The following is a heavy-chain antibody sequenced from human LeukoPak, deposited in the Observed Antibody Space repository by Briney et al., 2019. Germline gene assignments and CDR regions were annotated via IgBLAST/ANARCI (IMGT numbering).Heavy chain of an antibody. CDR1: GYTFTGYY. J-gene: IGHJ4*02. V-gene: IGHV1-2*02. Sequence: ASVKVSCKASGYTFTGYYMHWVRQAPGKGLEWMGWIYPNSGGTGYAQNFQGRVTMTWDTSITTAYMELSRLTSDDTAVYYCARESPRTSGFDYWGQGSLVTVSS. D-gene: IGHD1-26*01. CDR2: IYPNSGGT. CDR3: ARESPRTSGFDY.